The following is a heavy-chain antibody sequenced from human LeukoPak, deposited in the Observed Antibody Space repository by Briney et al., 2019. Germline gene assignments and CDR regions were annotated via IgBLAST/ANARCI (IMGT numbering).Heavy chain of an antibody. D-gene: IGHD3-10*01. J-gene: IGHJ4*02. V-gene: IGHV4-39*07. Sequence: PSETLSLTCTVSGGSISSSSYYWGWIRQPPGKGLEWIGEINHSGSTNYNPSLKSRVTISVDTSKNQFSLKLSSVTAADTAVYYCARGHRMVRGVISPRPDYWGQGTLVTVSS. CDR3: ARGHRMVRGVISPRPDY. CDR2: INHSGST. CDR1: GGSISSSSYY.